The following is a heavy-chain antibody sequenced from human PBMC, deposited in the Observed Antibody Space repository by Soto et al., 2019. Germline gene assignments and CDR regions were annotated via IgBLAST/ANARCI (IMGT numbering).Heavy chain of an antibody. CDR1: GFSLSTSGMC. V-gene: IGHV2-70*11. CDR2: IDWDDDK. D-gene: IGHD6-13*01. J-gene: IGHJ4*02. Sequence: SGPTLVNPTQTLTLTCTFSGFSLSTSGMCVNWIRQPPGKALEWLARIDWDDDKYYSTSLKTRLTISKDTSKNQVVLTMTNMDTLETATYYCLWSRGAAGNQFDYWGQGTLVTVSA. CDR3: LWSRGAAGNQFDY.